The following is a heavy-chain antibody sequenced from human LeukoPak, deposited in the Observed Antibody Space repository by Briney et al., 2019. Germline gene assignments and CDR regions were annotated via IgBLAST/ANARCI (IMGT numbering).Heavy chain of an antibody. Sequence: GASVKVSCKASGYTFTSYGISWVRQAPGQGLEWMGWISAYNGNTNYAQKLQGRVTMTTDTSTSTAYMELRSLRSEDTAVYYCARDNSMGDIAWWFHPWGQGTLVTVSS. CDR2: ISAYNGNT. V-gene: IGHV1-18*01. D-gene: IGHD3-10*01. CDR3: ARDNSMGDIAWWFHP. CDR1: GYTFTSYG. J-gene: IGHJ5*02.